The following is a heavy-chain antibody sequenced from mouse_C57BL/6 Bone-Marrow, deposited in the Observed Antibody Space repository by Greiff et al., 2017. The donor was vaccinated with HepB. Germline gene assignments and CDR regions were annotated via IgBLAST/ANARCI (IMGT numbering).Heavy chain of an antibody. CDR3: TTVHYYGSSNFDY. CDR1: GYTFTSYW. CDR2: IDPENGDT. J-gene: IGHJ2*01. V-gene: IGHV14-4*01. D-gene: IGHD1-1*01. Sequence: EVQLQQPGAELVKPGASVKLSCKASGYTFTSYWMHWVKQRPEQGLEWIGWIDPENGDTEYASKFQGKATITADTSSNTAYLQLSSLTSEDTAVYYCTTVHYYGSSNFDYWGQGTTLTVSS.